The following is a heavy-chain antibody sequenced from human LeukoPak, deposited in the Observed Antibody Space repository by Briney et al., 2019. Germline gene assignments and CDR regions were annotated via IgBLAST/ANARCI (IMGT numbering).Heavy chain of an antibody. CDR2: ISGSGGST. CDR1: GFTFSSYA. D-gene: IGHD5-12*01. CDR3: AKNGYSGYDNYYYYYMDV. Sequence: GGSPRLSCAASGFTFSSYAMSWVRQAPGKGLEWVSAISGSGGSTYYADSVKGRFTISRDNSKNTLYLQMNSLRAEDTAVYYCAKNGYSGYDNYYYYYMDVWGKGTTVTVSS. V-gene: IGHV3-23*01. J-gene: IGHJ6*03.